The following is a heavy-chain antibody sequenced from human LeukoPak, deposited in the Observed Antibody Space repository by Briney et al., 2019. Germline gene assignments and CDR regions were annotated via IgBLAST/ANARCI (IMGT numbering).Heavy chain of an antibody. CDR1: GGSISSGDYY. J-gene: IGHJ4*02. V-gene: IGHV4-30-4*01. D-gene: IGHD3-10*01. CDR3: ARVLWFGEFYFDY. CDR2: IYYSGST. Sequence: SETLSLTCTVSGGSISSGDYYWSWIRQPPGKGLEWIGYIYYSGSTYYNPSLKSRVTISVDTSKNQFSLKLSSVTAADTAVYYCARVLWFGEFYFDYWGQGTLVTVSP.